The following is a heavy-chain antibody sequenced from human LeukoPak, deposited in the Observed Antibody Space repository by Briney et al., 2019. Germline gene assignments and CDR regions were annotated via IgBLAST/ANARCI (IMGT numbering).Heavy chain of an antibody. CDR2: IYTSGST. V-gene: IGHV4-4*07. Sequence: SETLSLTCTVSGRSISSYYWSWIRQPAGKGLEWIGRIYTSGSTNYNPSLKSRVTMSVDTSKNQFSLKLSPVTAAEPALFFRGGPVNYMYVWGKGTTVTVSS. CDR1: GRSISSYY. D-gene: IGHD3-16*01. J-gene: IGHJ6*03. CDR3: GGPVNYMYV.